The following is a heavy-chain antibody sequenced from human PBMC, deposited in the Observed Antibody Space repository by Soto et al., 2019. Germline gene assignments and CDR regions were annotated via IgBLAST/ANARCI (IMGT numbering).Heavy chain of an antibody. J-gene: IGHJ4*03. CDR2: ISSSSSYI. CDR1: GFTFRSYW. V-gene: IGHV3-21*01. CDR3: AREYWYSSSSSYFDY. D-gene: IGHD6-13*01. Sequence: SGGSLRLSCAASGFTFRSYWMQWVRQAPGKGLVWVSSISSSSSYIYYADSVKGRFTISRDNAKNSLYLQMNCLRAEDTAVYYCAREYWYSSSSSYFDYWGQGTMVTVSS.